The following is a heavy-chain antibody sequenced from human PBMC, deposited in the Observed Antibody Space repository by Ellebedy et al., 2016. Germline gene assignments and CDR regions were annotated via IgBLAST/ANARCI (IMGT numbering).Heavy chain of an antibody. CDR3: ARIIVGYSQYYFDY. J-gene: IGHJ4*02. D-gene: IGHD3-16*02. V-gene: IGHV4-34*01. CDR1: GGSFSGYY. CDR2: INHSGST. Sequence: SETLSLXXAVYGGSFSGYYWSWIRQPPGKGLEWIGEINHSGSTNYNPSLKSRVTISVDTSKNQFSLKLSSVTAADTAVYYCARIIVGYSQYYFDYWGQGTLVTVSS.